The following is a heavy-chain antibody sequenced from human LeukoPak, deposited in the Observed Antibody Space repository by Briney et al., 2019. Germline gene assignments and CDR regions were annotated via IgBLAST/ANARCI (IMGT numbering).Heavy chain of an antibody. CDR1: GYTFTGYY. J-gene: IGHJ5*02. D-gene: IGHD2-2*01. V-gene: IGHV1-2*04. CDR3: ARQMRYCSSTSCYGNWFDP. Sequence: ASVKVSCKASGYTFTGYYMHWVRQAPGQGLEWMGWVNPNSGGTNYAQKFQGWVTMTRDTSISTAYMELSRLRSDDTAVYYCARQMRYCSSTSCYGNWFDPWGQGTLVTVSS. CDR2: VNPNSGGT.